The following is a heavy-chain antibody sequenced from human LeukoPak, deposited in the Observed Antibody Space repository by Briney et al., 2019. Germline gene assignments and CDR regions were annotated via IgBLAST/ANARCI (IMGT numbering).Heavy chain of an antibody. V-gene: IGHV3-48*02. D-gene: IGHD5-12*01. CDR1: GFTFRSYS. Sequence: GGSLRLSCAASGFTFRSYSMHWVRQAPGKGLEWVSYISSTSSTIHYADSVKGRFTISRDNAENSLYLQMNSLRDEDTAVYYCARAMRSGYDYWGQGTLVTVSS. J-gene: IGHJ4*02. CDR2: ISSTSSTI. CDR3: ARAMRSGYDY.